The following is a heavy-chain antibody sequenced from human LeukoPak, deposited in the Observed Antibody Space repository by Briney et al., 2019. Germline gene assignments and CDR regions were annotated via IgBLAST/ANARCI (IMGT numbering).Heavy chain of an antibody. J-gene: IGHJ1*01. Sequence: GGSLRLSCAASGFTFSTYWMSWVRQAPGKGLEWVANIKQDGSEKYYVDSVKGRFTISRDNAKNSLYLQMNSLRAEDTAVYYCAREHRSYYYDSSGCYGYFQHWGQGTLVTVSS. CDR3: AREHRSYYYDSSGCYGYFQH. V-gene: IGHV3-7*04. CDR2: IKQDGSEK. D-gene: IGHD3-22*01. CDR1: GFTFSTYW.